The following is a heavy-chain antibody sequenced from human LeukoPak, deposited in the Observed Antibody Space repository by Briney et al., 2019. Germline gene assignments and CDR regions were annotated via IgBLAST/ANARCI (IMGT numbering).Heavy chain of an antibody. CDR1: GFIFSNAW. J-gene: IGHJ4*02. D-gene: IGHD3-3*01. CDR3: TTTVAFGVPVRHY. V-gene: IGHV3-15*01. Sequence: GGSLRLSCAASGFIFSNAWMSWVRQAPGKGLEWVGRIKSKTDDGTTDYAAPVKGRFTISRDDSKNTLYLQMNSLKTEDTAVYYCTTTVAFGVPVRHYWGQGTLVTVSS. CDR2: IKSKTDDGTT.